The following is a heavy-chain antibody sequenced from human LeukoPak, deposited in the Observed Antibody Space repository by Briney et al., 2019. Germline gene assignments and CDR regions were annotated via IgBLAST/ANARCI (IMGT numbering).Heavy chain of an antibody. CDR1: DGSLSGHY. D-gene: IGHD3-3*01. V-gene: IGHV4-59*11. CDR3: ARLQFLEWPNTKYYYYYMDV. CDR2: VYYSGGT. J-gene: IGHJ6*03. Sequence: SETLSLTCTVSDGSLSGHYWSWIRQPPGKGLESIGFVYYSGGTNYNPSLKGRVTISLDTSKNQFSLKLSSVTAADTAVYYCARLQFLEWPNTKYYYYYMDVWGKGTTVTVSS.